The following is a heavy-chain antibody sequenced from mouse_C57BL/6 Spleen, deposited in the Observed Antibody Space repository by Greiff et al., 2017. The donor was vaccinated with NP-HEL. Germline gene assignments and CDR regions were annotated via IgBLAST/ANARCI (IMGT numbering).Heavy chain of an antibody. CDR2: ISYDGSN. Sequence: EVKLQESGPGLVKPSQSLSLTCSVTGYSITSGYYWNWIRQFPGNKLEWMGYISYDGSNNYNPSLKNRISITRDTSKNQFFLKLNSVTTEDTATYYCARGGYYGSRGFDYWGQGTTLTVSS. J-gene: IGHJ2*01. CDR3: ARGGYYGSRGFDY. D-gene: IGHD1-1*01. CDR1: GYSITSGYY. V-gene: IGHV3-6*01.